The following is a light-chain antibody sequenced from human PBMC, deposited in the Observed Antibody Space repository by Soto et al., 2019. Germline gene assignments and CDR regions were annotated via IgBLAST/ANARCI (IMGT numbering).Light chain of an antibody. Sequence: QSVLTQPPSASGSPGQSVTISCTGTVRDVGTYNSVSWYQQHPGKAPKLMVYDVTKRPSGVPDRFSGSKSGNTASLTVSGLQADDEADYYCSSYAGTNNLVFGGGTKLTVL. CDR3: SSYAGTNNLV. CDR2: DVT. V-gene: IGLV2-8*01. CDR1: VRDVGTYNS. J-gene: IGLJ2*01.